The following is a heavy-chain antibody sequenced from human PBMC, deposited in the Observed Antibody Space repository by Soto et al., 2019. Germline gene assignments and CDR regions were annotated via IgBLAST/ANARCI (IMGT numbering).Heavy chain of an antibody. V-gene: IGHV3-30*18. CDR3: AKEVHDSPPGWFDP. Sequence: PGGSLRLSCAASGFTFSSYGMHWVLQAPSKGLEWVAVISYDGSNKYYADSVKGRFTISRDNSKKTLYLQMNSLRAHDTAVYHCAKEVHDSPPGWFDPWGQGTLVTVSS. CDR1: GFTFSSYG. J-gene: IGHJ5*02. D-gene: IGHD3-22*01. CDR2: ISYDGSNK.